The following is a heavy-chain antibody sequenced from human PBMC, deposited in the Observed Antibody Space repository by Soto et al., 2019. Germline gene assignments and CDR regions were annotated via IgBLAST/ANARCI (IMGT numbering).Heavy chain of an antibody. CDR1: GFSLGNYGVG. CDR3: AHRGGGIVDWYFDL. J-gene: IGHJ2*01. Sequence: QITLNESGPTLVKPTQTLTLTCTFSGFSLGNYGVGVGWIRQPPGKALEWLALIYWDDDKRYSPSLKSRLTITKDTSKRQVFLTLTNMDPVDTATYYCAHRGGGIVDWYFDLWGRGTPVIVSS. D-gene: IGHD1-26*01. CDR2: IYWDDDK. V-gene: IGHV2-5*02.